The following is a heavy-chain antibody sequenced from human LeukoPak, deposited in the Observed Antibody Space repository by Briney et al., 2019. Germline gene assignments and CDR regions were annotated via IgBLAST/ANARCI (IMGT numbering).Heavy chain of an antibody. J-gene: IGHJ5*02. D-gene: IGHD2-15*01. V-gene: IGHV3-23*01. CDR3: AKNGYCSGGSCYEATNWFDP. CDR1: GFTFSSYA. CDR2: ISGSGGST. Sequence: GRSLSLSCAASGFTFSSYAMSWVRQAPGKGLGWVSAISGSGGSTYYADSVKGRFTISRDNSKNTLYLQMTSLRAEDTAVYYCAKNGYCSGGSCYEATNWFDPWGQGTLVTVSS.